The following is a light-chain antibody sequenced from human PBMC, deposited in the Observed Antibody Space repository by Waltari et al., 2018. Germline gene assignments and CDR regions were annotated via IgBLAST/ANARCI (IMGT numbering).Light chain of an antibody. V-gene: IGLV1-44*01. CDR2: ANN. Sequence: QSVLTQPPSASGTPGQRVPLSSSGSNSNLATTTSHWYQQISGTAPKLLIYANNQRPSGVPDRFSGSKSDTSASLVISGLQSEDEADYYCAAWDDSLRSVLFGGGTKLTVL. CDR3: AAWDDSLRSVL. CDR1: NSNLATTT. J-gene: IGLJ2*01.